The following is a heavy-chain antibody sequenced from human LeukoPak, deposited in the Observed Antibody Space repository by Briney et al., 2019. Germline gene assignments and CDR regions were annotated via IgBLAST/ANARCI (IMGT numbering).Heavy chain of an antibody. CDR1: GFTFSSYA. Sequence: GGSLRLSCAASGFTFSSYAMSWVRQAPGKGLEWVSAISGSGGSTYYADSVKGRFTNSRDNSNNTLYLQMNSLRAEDTAVYYCAKESFAAAANNWFDPWGQGTLVTVSS. CDR3: AKESFAAAANNWFDP. CDR2: ISGSGGST. J-gene: IGHJ5*02. D-gene: IGHD6-13*01. V-gene: IGHV3-23*01.